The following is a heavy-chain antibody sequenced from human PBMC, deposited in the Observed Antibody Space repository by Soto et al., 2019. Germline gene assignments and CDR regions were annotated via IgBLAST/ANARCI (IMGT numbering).Heavy chain of an antibody. Sequence: GGSLRLSCAASGFTFSSYWMSWVRQAPGKGLEWVANIKQDGSEKYYVDSVKGRFTISRDNAKNSLYLQMNSLRAEDTAVYYCARDFTPDYGDLFFDYWGQGTLVTVSS. J-gene: IGHJ4*02. V-gene: IGHV3-7*01. CDR3: ARDFTPDYGDLFFDY. CDR2: IKQDGSEK. CDR1: GFTFSSYW. D-gene: IGHD4-17*01.